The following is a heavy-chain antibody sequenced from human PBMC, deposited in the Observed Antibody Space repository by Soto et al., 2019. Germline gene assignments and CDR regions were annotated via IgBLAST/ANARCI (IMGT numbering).Heavy chain of an antibody. CDR3: ARESGSAGPSYFYYAMDV. CDR2: ISGYNGET. D-gene: IGHD1-26*01. V-gene: IGHV1-18*04. CDR1: GYTFIGYG. Sequence: QVPLVQSGAEVKKPGASVRVSCKASGYTFIGYGIIWVRQAPGQGLEWMGWISGYNGETRYAQNFQGRVTMTTHSSTNTADMHLRTLRSAATPVYYCARESGSAGPSYFYYAMDVWGQGTTVTVSS. J-gene: IGHJ6*01.